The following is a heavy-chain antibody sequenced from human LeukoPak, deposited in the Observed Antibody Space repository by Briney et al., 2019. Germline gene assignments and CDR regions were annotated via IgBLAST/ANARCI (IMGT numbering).Heavy chain of an antibody. V-gene: IGHV3-23*01. D-gene: IGHD2/OR15-2a*01. J-gene: IGHJ6*03. CDR2: ISGSGGST. Sequence: GGSLRLSCAASGFTFSSYAMSWVRQAPGKGLEWVSVISGSGGSTYYADSVKGRFTISRDDSKNTLYLQMNSLRAEDTAAYYCDREEYYYYMDVWGKGTTVTVSS. CDR1: GFTFSSYA. CDR3: DREEYYYYMDV.